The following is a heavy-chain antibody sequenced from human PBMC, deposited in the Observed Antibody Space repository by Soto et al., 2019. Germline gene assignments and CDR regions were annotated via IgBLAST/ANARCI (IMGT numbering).Heavy chain of an antibody. CDR1: GFTFSNAW. Sequence: PGGSLRLSCAASGFTFSNAWMSWVRQAPGKGLEWVGRIKSKTDGGTSDYAAPVKGRFTISRDDSKNTLYLQMNSLKASDTAMYYCARSYTRGWYYFDYWGQGTMVTVYS. CDR3: ARSYTRGWYYFDY. J-gene: IGHJ4*02. D-gene: IGHD6-19*01. V-gene: IGHV3-15*01. CDR2: IKSKTDGGTS.